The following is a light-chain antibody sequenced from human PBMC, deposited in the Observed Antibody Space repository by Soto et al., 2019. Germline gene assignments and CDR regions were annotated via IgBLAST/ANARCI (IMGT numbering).Light chain of an antibody. CDR2: DAS. V-gene: IGKV3-20*01. J-gene: IGKJ2*01. CDR1: QTISKSY. Sequence: EIVLTQSPGTLSLSPGERATLSCRASQTISKSYLAWYQQKPGQAPRLLIYDASSRAAGIPDRFSGSGSGTDFTLTISRLEPEDFAVYYCRHYGSTPGTFGQGTKLEIK. CDR3: RHYGSTPGT.